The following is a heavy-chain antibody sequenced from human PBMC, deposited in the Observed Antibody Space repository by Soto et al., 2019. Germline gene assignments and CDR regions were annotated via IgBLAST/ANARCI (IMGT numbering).Heavy chain of an antibody. CDR3: ARLLYCSSTSCYPYPFYYYYYMDV. J-gene: IGHJ6*03. D-gene: IGHD2-2*01. Sequence: SETLSLTCAVYGGSFSGYYWSWIRQPPGKGLEWIGEINHSGSTNYNPSLKSRVTISVDTSKNQFSLKLSSVTAADTAVYYCARLLYCSSTSCYPYPFYYYYYMDVWGKGTTVTVSS. V-gene: IGHV4-34*01. CDR1: GGSFSGYY. CDR2: INHSGST.